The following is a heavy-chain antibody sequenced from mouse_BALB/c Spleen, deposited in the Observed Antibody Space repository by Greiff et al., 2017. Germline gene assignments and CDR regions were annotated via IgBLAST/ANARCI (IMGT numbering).Heavy chain of an antibody. Sequence: EVQLQESGPGLVKPSQSLSLTCTVTGYSITSDYAWNWIRQFPGNKLEWMGYISYSGSTSYNPSLKSRISITRDTSKNQFFLQLNSVTTEDTATYYCARSSDYDLGWYFDVWGAGTTVTVSS. CDR1: GYSITSDYA. CDR3: ARSSDYDLGWYFDV. CDR2: ISYSGST. V-gene: IGHV3-2*02. J-gene: IGHJ1*01. D-gene: IGHD2-4*01.